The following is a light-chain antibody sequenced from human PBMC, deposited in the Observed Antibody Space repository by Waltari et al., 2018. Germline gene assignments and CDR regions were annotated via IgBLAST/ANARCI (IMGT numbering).Light chain of an antibody. V-gene: IGLV2-14*01. CDR2: EVN. J-gene: IGLJ2*01. CDR3: SSYTSISTGI. Sequence: QSALTQPASVSGSPGQSITISCTGTSSDVGGYNFVSWYQQHPGKVPKLIIYEVNNRPSGVSNRFSGSKSGNTAPLTISGLQAEDEADYYCSSYTSISTGIFGGGTKLTVL. CDR1: SSDVGGYNF.